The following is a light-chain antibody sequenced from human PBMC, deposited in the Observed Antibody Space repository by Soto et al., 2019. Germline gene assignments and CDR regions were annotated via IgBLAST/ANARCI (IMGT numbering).Light chain of an antibody. CDR1: SNDVGSYNL. CDR2: EGS. CDR3: CSYAGSSTLV. J-gene: IGLJ3*02. Sequence: QPVLTQPASVSGSPGQSITISCTGTSNDVGSYNLVSWYQQHPGKAPKLMIYEGSERPSGVSDRLSGSKSGNTASLTISGLQAEDEADYYCCSYAGSSTLVFGGGTKLTVL. V-gene: IGLV2-23*01.